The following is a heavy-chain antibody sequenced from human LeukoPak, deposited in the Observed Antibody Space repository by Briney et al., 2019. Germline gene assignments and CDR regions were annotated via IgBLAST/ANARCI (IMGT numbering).Heavy chain of an antibody. Sequence: PGGSLRLSCAASGFTVSSNYMSWVRQAPGKGLEWVSVIYSGGSTYYADSVKGRFTISRDNSKNTLYLQMNSLRAEDTAVYYCARMMYGVIAEYYFDYWGQGTLVTVSS. CDR2: IYSGGST. D-gene: IGHD3-16*02. J-gene: IGHJ4*02. CDR3: ARMMYGVIAEYYFDY. V-gene: IGHV3-66*02. CDR1: GFTVSSNY.